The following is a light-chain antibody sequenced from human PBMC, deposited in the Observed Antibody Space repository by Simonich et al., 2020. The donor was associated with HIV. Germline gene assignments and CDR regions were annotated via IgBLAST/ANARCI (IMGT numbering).Light chain of an antibody. Sequence: EIVLTQSPATLSLSPGERATLSCRASQSISSYLAWYQQKPGQAPRLLIYDASNRATGFPARFSGSGSGTDFTLTISSLEPEDFAVYYCQQYGRTPYTFGQGTKLEIK. CDR3: QQYGRTPYT. CDR1: QSISSY. CDR2: DAS. V-gene: IGKV3-11*01. J-gene: IGKJ2*01.